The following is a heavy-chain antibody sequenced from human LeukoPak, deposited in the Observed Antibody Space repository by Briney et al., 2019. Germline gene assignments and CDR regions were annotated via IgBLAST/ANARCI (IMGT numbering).Heavy chain of an antibody. CDR3: AGDPGITIVRDFSF. D-gene: IGHD1-26*01. CDR2: FDPEVGNM. V-gene: IGHV1-24*01. CDR1: GDTLTELS. Sequence: ASVKVSCKVSGDTLTELSIHWVRQAPGRGLEWMGGFDPEVGNMVYAQKFQDRVTMTEDTSSDTAFMEISSLGFEDTAMYYCAGDPGITIVRDFSFWGQGTLVAVSS. J-gene: IGHJ4*02.